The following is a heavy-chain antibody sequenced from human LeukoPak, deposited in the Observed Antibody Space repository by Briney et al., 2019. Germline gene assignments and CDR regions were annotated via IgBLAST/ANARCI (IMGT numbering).Heavy chain of an antibody. V-gene: IGHV1-8*03. D-gene: IGHD2-21*02. Sequence: ASVKVSCKASGYTFTNYHINWVRQAAGQGLEWMTWINPDTGDKGYARKFQDRVTITTDTSISTAYMELSSLSSEDTAVYFCARTTSMTASGYDYWGQGTLVTVSS. J-gene: IGHJ4*02. CDR2: INPDTGDK. CDR3: ARTTSMTASGYDY. CDR1: GYTFTNYH.